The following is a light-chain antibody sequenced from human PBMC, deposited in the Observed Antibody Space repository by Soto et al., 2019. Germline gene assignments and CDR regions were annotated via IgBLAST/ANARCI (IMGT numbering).Light chain of an antibody. CDR2: RSN. CDR3: AAWDDSLSGRV. CDR1: SFNIGSNH. V-gene: IGLV1-47*01. J-gene: IGLJ3*02. Sequence: QSALTQPPSASGTPGQRVTISCSGSSFNIGSNHVYWYQQLPGTAPKLLIYRSNQRPSGVPDRFSGSKSGTSASLAISGLRSDDEADYYCAAWDDSLSGRVFGGGTQLTVL.